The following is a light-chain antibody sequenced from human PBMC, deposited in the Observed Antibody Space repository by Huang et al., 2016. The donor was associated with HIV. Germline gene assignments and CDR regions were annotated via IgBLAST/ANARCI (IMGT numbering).Light chain of an antibody. CDR2: GAS. V-gene: IGKV3-15*01. CDR3: QQYNNWPMYT. J-gene: IGKJ2*01. CDR1: QNVYTK. Sequence: EIVVTQSPATLSVSPGDRTTLSCKASQNVYTKLAWYQQKPGHAPRLLIYGASTRATGIPARFSGSWSGTEFTLTISSLLSEDVAVYYCQQYNNWPMYTFGQGTKLEI.